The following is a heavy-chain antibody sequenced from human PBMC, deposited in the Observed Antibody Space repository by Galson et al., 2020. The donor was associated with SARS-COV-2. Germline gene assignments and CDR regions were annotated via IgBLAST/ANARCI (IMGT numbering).Heavy chain of an antibody. J-gene: IGHJ3*01. D-gene: IGHD3-10*02. V-gene: IGHV3-23*01. CDR1: GFTFFNYA. CDR2: INGPGDTT. Sequence: GESLKISCAASGFTFFNYAMSWFRQVPGRGLERVSSINGPGDTTHYAESVRGRFTISRDNSKNTLYLQMNTLTSEDSAIFYCARVVRGPAVGEDAFAVWGQGTTVTVYS. CDR3: ARVVRGPAVGEDAFAV.